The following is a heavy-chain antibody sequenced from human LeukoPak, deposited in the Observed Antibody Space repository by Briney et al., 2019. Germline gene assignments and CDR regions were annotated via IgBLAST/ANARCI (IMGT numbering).Heavy chain of an antibody. Sequence: ASVKVSCKASGGTFISYAISWVRQAPGQGLEWMGGIIPIFGTANYAQKFQGRVTINADKSTSTAYMELSSLRSEDTAVYYCARAGEWLREFDYWGQGTLVTVSS. CDR2: IIPIFGTA. J-gene: IGHJ4*02. CDR1: GGTFISYA. D-gene: IGHD5-12*01. CDR3: ARAGEWLREFDY. V-gene: IGHV1-69*06.